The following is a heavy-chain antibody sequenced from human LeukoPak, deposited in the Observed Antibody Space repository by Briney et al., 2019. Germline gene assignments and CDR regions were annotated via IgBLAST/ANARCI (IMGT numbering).Heavy chain of an antibody. CDR1: GGTFSSYA. V-gene: IGHV1-69*10. CDR3: ARGRHTYYYDSSGYDHAFDI. Sequence: SVKVSCKASGGTFSSYAISWVRQAPGQGLGIANYAQKFQGRVTITADKSTSTAYMELSSLRSEDTAVYYCARGRHTYYYDSSGYDHAFDIWGQGTMVTVSS. CDR2: IA. D-gene: IGHD3-22*01. J-gene: IGHJ3*02.